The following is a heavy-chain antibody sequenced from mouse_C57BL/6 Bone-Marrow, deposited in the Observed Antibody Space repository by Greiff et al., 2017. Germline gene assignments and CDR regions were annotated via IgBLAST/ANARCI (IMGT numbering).Heavy chain of an antibody. Sequence: QVQLKQSGAELVKPGASVKMSCKASGYTFTSYWITWVKQRPGQGLEWIGDIYPGSGSTNYNEKFKSKATLTVDTSSSTAYMQLSSLTSEDSAVYYCARRGYYGSPWFAYWGQGTLVTVSA. V-gene: IGHV1-55*01. CDR1: GYTFTSYW. D-gene: IGHD1-1*01. CDR3: ARRGYYGSPWFAY. J-gene: IGHJ3*01. CDR2: IYPGSGST.